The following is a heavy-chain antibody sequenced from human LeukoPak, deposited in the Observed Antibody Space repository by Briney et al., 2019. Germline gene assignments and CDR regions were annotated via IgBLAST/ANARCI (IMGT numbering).Heavy chain of an antibody. CDR1: GGSISSGGYY. J-gene: IGHJ6*03. Sequence: SETLSLTCTVSGGSISSGGYYWSWIRQPPGKGLEWIGYIYHSGSTYYNPSLKSRVTISVVTSKNQFSLKLRSVTAADTAVYYCARDLSNRGRDYYYYMDVWGKGTTVTVSS. CDR3: ARDLSNRGRDYYYYMDV. D-gene: IGHD7-27*01. V-gene: IGHV4-30-2*01. CDR2: IYHSGST.